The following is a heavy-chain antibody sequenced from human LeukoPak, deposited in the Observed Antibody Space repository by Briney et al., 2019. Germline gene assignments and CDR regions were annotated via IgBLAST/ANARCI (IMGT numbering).Heavy chain of an antibody. CDR2: ISSSSSYI. D-gene: IGHD6-25*01. CDR3: ARAAAEGYYYYYMDV. Sequence: PGGSLRLSCAAFGFTFSSYSMNWVRQAPGKGLEWVSSISSSSSYIHYADSVKGRFTISRDNAMNSLYLQMNSLRAEDTAVYYCARAAAEGYYYYYMDVWGKGTTVTVSS. CDR1: GFTFSSYS. J-gene: IGHJ6*03. V-gene: IGHV3-21*01.